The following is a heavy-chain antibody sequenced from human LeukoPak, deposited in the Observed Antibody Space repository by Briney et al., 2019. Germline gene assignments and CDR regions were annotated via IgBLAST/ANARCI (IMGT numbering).Heavy chain of an antibody. V-gene: IGHV4-34*01. J-gene: IGHJ6*03. CDR1: GGSFSGYY. Sequence: PSETLSLTCAVCGGSFSGYYWSWIRQPPGKGLEWIGEINHSGSTNYNPSLKSRVTISVDTSKNQFSLKLSSVTAADTAVYYCARVRPGSGSLYYYYYMDVWGKGTTVTVSS. D-gene: IGHD2-15*01. CDR3: ARVRPGSGSLYYYYYMDV. CDR2: INHSGST.